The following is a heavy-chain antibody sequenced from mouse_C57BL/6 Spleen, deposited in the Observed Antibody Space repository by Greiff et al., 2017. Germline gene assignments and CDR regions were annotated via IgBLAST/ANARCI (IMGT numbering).Heavy chain of an antibody. CDR2: IHPNSGST. J-gene: IGHJ4*01. V-gene: IGHV1-64*01. Sequence: QVQLQQPGAELVKPGASVKLSCKASGYTFTSYWMHWVKQRPGQGLEWIGMIHPNSGSTNYNEKFKNKATLTVDKTSSTAYMQLSSLTSEDSAVYYCAKRGSNPYYAMDYWGQGTSVTVSS. D-gene: IGHD2-5*01. CDR3: AKRGSNPYYAMDY. CDR1: GYTFTSYW.